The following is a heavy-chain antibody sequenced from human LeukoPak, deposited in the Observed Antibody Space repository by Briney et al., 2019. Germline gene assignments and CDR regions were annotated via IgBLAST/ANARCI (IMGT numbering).Heavy chain of an antibody. CDR3: ARDYGVVPAANFFY. CDR2: ISPIFGTA. Sequence: SVKVSCKASGGTFSSYAISWVRQAPGQGLEWMGGISPIFGTANYAQKFQGRVTITADESTSTAYMELSSLRSEDTAVYYCARDYGVVPAANFFYWGQGTLVTVSS. D-gene: IGHD2-2*01. CDR1: GGTFSSYA. V-gene: IGHV1-69*01. J-gene: IGHJ4*02.